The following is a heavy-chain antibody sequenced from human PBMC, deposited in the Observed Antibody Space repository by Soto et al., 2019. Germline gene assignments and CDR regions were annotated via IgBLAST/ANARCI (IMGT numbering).Heavy chain of an antibody. Sequence: PGGSLRLSCAASGFTFSSYAMGWVRQAPGKGLEWVSSISGSGGSTYYADSVKGRFIISRDSSKNTMYLQMNSLRVEDTAVYYCAKGLGSKSRYYFDYLGQGTLVTVSS. CDR3: AKGLGSKSRYYFDY. J-gene: IGHJ4*02. CDR2: ISGSGGST. D-gene: IGHD4-4*01. V-gene: IGHV3-23*01. CDR1: GFTFSSYA.